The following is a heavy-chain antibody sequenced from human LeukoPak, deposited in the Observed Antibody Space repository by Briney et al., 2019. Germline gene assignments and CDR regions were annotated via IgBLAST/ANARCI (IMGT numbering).Heavy chain of an antibody. V-gene: IGHV4-38-2*02. CDR3: ARRVGVALDY. D-gene: IGHD2-21*01. J-gene: IGHJ4*02. CDR1: AYSISSGYY. CDR2: IYHRGST. Sequence: SETLSLTCTVSAYSISSGYYWGWIRQPPGKGLKWIGSIYHRGSTYYNPSLKSRVTISVDTSKNQFSLKLSSVTAADTAVYYCARRVGVALDYWGQGTLVTVSS.